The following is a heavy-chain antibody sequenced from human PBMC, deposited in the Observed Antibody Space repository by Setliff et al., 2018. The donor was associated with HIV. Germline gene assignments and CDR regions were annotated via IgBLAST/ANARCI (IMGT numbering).Heavy chain of an antibody. Sequence: SETLSLTCTVSGDPIFIGGYYWSWIRQHPGGGLEWIGYIYHTGKTYYNPSLQSRIIMSLDMSQNQFSLKLSSVTAADTAVYYCAKEGNSVDNWLDPWGPGILVTVSS. V-gene: IGHV4-31*03. J-gene: IGHJ5*02. D-gene: IGHD1-26*01. CDR2: IYHTGKT. CDR3: AKEGNSVDNWLDP. CDR1: GDPIFIGGYY.